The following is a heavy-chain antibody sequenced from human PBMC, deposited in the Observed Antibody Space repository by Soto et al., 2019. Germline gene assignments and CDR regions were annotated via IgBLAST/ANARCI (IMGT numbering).Heavy chain of an antibody. CDR3: ARRRHVDLPIVDLNY. J-gene: IGHJ4*02. Sequence: EVQLVQSGAEVKKPGESLKISCKVSGYSFTSYWIGWVRQTPGKGLEWMGIIYPGHSETRYSPSFQGRVTISVDKSISTAYLQWSSLKASDTAMYYCARRRHVDLPIVDLNYWGQGSLLTVSS. V-gene: IGHV5-51*01. D-gene: IGHD3-16*02. CDR2: IYPGHSET. CDR1: GYSFTSYW.